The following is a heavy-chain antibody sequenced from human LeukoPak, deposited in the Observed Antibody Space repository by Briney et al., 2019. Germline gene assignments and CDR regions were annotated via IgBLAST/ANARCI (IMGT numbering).Heavy chain of an antibody. CDR2: IYYGGST. V-gene: IGHV4-30-4*07. D-gene: IGHD5-12*01. Sequence: PSETLSLTCAVSGGSISSGGYSWSWIRQPPGKGLEWIGYIYYGGSTYYNPSLKSRVTISVDTSKNQFSLKLSSVTAADTAVYYCARATYKRRYSGYVFPDYWGQGTLVTVSS. CDR3: ARATYKRRYSGYVFPDY. CDR1: GGSISSGGYS. J-gene: IGHJ4*02.